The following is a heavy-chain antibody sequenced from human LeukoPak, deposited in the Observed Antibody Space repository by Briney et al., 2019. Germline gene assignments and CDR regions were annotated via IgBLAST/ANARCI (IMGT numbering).Heavy chain of an antibody. CDR2: IYYSGST. V-gene: IGHV4-59*08. J-gene: IGHJ4*02. CDR3: AGLRLGELSPFDY. Sequence: NPSETLSLTCTVSGGSISSYYWSWIRQPPGKGLEWIGYIYYSGSTNYNPSLKSRVTISVGTSKNQFSLKLSSVTAADTAVYYCAGLRLGELSPFDYWGQGTLVTVSS. CDR1: GGSISSYY. D-gene: IGHD3-16*02.